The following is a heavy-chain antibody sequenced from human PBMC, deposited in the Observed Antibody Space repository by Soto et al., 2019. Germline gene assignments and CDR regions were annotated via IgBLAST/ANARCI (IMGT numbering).Heavy chain of an antibody. Sequence: QVRLVQSGDEVKKPGASVKVSCQASGYTFNDYAVSWVRQAPGQGFEWMGWISPSTGDTDQARNFQDRITMTLDTSTNTAYMELRSLRSDDTAVYYCVRCYCSLGSCYACWHFDLWGRGTLVTVSS. J-gene: IGHJ2*01. D-gene: IGHD2-15*01. CDR3: VRCYCSLGSCYACWHFDL. V-gene: IGHV1-18*01. CDR2: ISPSTGDT. CDR1: GYTFNDYA.